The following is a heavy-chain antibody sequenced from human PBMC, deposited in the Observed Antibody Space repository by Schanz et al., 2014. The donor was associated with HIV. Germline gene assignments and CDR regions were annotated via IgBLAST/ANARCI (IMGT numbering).Heavy chain of an antibody. J-gene: IGHJ4*02. D-gene: IGHD5-12*01. V-gene: IGHV3-21*04. CDR1: GFTLGNYI. Sequence: DVQLVESGGGLVKPGESLRLSCSTSGFTLGNYIMNWVRQAPGKGLEWVSSISGGSTYTYYADSIRGRFIVSRDNARSSVYLQMYSLRAADTAVYYCAKGLTIWLQPPFDYWGQGTLVTVSS. CDR3: AKGLTIWLQPPFDY. CDR2: ISGGSTYT.